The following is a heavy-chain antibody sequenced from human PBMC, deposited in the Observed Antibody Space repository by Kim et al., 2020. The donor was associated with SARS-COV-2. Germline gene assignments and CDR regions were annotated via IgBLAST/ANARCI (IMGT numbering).Heavy chain of an antibody. CDR2: IIPILGIA. Sequence: SVKVSCKASGGTFSSYTISWVRQAPGQGLEWMGRIIPILGIANYAQKFQGRVTITADKSTSTAYMELSSLRSEDTAVYYCARDFPPSNITMTYPDIWGQGTMVTVSS. D-gene: IGHD3-22*01. CDR1: GGTFSSYT. CDR3: ARDFPPSNITMTYPDI. J-gene: IGHJ3*02. V-gene: IGHV1-69*04.